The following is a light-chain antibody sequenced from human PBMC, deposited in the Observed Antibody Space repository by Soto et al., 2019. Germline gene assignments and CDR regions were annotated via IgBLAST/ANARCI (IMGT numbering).Light chain of an antibody. CDR1: QSLMFSVGRIY. J-gene: IGKJ1*01. CDR3: MQGLRSHPT. Sequence: ETVMNQSPLFLPVTPGEPASISCRSSQSLMFSVGRIYLDWFLQKPGQSPQLLIYLASNRASGVPDRFSGSGSGTHFTLNISRVEAEDVGIYYCMQGLRSHPTFGQGTKVDIK. V-gene: IGKV2-28*01. CDR2: LAS.